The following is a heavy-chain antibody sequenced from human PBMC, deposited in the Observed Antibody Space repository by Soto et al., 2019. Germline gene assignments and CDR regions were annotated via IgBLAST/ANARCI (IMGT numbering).Heavy chain of an antibody. CDR2: IGGSGRTT. CDR3: AKSRYSDSSGDFYDY. V-gene: IGHV3-23*01. CDR1: AFTFNNYA. D-gene: IGHD3-22*01. Sequence: VQLLESGGGLVQPGGSLSLSCAASAFTFNNYAMSWVRQAPGKGLEWVSGIGGSGRTTYYADSVKGRFTNSRDNSNNTLFLQMNSLRAEDTAVYYCAKSRYSDSSGDFYDYWGQGTLVTVSS. J-gene: IGHJ4*02.